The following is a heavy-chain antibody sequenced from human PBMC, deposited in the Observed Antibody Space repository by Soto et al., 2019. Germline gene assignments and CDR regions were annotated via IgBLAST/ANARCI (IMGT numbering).Heavy chain of an antibody. D-gene: IGHD3-22*01. J-gene: IGHJ4*02. V-gene: IGHV3-33*01. CDR3: ARGGPLHTRGYSIDY. CDR1: GFTFGGRG. Sequence: QVQLVESGGGVVQPGGSLRLSCAASGFTFGGRGMHWVRHAPGKGLEGVAFIWHDGSNKYYVDSVKGRFTISRDNSNNTLSLQMNILRVEDTAVYYCARGGPLHTRGYSIDYWGQGTMVTVCS. CDR2: IWHDGSNK.